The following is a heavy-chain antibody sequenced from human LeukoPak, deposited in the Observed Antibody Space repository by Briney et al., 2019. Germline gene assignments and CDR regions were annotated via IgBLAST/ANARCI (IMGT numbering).Heavy chain of an antibody. CDR2: IYYSGST. D-gene: IGHD6-13*01. Sequence: SETLSLTCTVSGDSISRFYWSWIRQPPGKGLEWIGDIYYSGSTDYNPSLKSRVTISVDRSKNQFSLKLSSVTAADTAVYYCARDLGAAGTGYYFDYWGQGTLVTVSS. CDR3: ARDLGAAGTGYYFDY. J-gene: IGHJ4*02. V-gene: IGHV4-59*12. CDR1: GDSISRFY.